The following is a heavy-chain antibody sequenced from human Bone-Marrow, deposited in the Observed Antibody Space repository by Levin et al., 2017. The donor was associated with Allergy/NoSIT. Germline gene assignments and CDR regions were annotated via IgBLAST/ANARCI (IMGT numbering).Heavy chain of an antibody. CDR1: GYTFTGYY. CDR3: AGSSGCADSYSFDY. J-gene: IGHJ4*02. Sequence: ASVKVSCTTSGYTFTGYYMQWVRQAPGQGLEWMGSINPKSGATNYAQKFQGRVSMTRDTSISTAYMELNRLTPDDTAVYYCAGSSGCADSYSFDYWGQGSLVTVSA. D-gene: IGHD2-15*01. CDR2: INPKSGAT. V-gene: IGHV1-2*02.